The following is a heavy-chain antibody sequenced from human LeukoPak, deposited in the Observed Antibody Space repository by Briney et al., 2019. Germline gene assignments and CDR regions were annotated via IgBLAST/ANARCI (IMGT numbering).Heavy chain of an antibody. J-gene: IGHJ4*02. Sequence: PSETLSLTCTVSGGSISSSGYYWGWIRQPPGKGLEWIGSLYYSGSTYYNPSLKSRVTISVDTSKNQFSLKVSSVTAADTALYYCARHLYGDYGPFDYWGQGTLVTVSS. D-gene: IGHD4-17*01. CDR2: LYYSGST. V-gene: IGHV4-39*01. CDR1: GGSISSSGYY. CDR3: ARHLYGDYGPFDY.